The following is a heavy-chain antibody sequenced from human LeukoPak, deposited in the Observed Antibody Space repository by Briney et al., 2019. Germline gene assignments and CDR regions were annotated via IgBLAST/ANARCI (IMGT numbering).Heavy chain of an antibody. J-gene: IGHJ5*02. D-gene: IGHD3-3*01. CDR2: ISYDGSNK. Sequence: PGGSLRLSCAASGFSVSSNYMSWVRQAPGKGLEWVAVISYDGSNKYYADSVKGRFTISRDNSKNTLYLQMNSLRAEDTAVYYCARDRKITIFGVVKDNWFDPWGQGTLVTVSS. CDR3: ARDRKITIFGVVKDNWFDP. V-gene: IGHV3-30*03. CDR1: GFSVSSNY.